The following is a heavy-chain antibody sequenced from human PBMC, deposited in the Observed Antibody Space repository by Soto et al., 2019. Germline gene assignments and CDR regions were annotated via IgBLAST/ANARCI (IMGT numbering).Heavy chain of an antibody. Sequence: SGPTLANPPQILTLTCTFFGVSLSTSGMRGSWIRQAPGKALEWLARIDWDDDKFYSTSLKTGLTISEDTSKNQVVLTMTNMDPVDTATYFGARRGSSWSFAYWGQGTLVTVSS. CDR1: GVSLSTSGMR. J-gene: IGHJ4*02. V-gene: IGHV2-70*04. CDR3: ARRGSSWSFAY. D-gene: IGHD6-13*01. CDR2: IDWDDDK.